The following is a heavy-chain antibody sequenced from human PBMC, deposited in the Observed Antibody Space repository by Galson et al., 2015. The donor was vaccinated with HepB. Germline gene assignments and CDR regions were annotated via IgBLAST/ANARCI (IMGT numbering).Heavy chain of an antibody. J-gene: IGHJ5*02. Sequence: TLSLTCTVSGGSISSSSYYWGWIRQPPGKGLEWIGSIYYSGSTYYNPSLKSRVTISVDTSKNQFSLKLSSVTAADTAVYYCARHTPSITMIVGGFDPWGQGTLVTVSS. D-gene: IGHD3-22*01. CDR3: ARHTPSITMIVGGFDP. V-gene: IGHV4-39*01. CDR1: GGSISSSSYY. CDR2: IYYSGST.